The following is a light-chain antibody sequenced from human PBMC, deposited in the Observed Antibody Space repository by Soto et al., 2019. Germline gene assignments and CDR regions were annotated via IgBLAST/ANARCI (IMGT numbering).Light chain of an antibody. CDR1: QTISIF. CDR3: QRSYGSPPWT. CDR2: GAS. V-gene: IGKV1-39*01. J-gene: IGKJ1*01. Sequence: DIQMTKSPSSLSASVGDRVTITCRASQTISIFLNWYQQKPGKAPKLLIYGASTLQGGVPSRFSGSGSGTDFTLTISRLQPEDFATYYCQRSYGSPPWTFGQGTKVDIK.